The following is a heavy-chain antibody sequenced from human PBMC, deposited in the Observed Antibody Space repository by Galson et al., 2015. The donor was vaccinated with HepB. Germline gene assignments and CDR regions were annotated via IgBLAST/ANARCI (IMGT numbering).Heavy chain of an antibody. J-gene: IGHJ4*02. CDR2: INPNSGGT. CDR1: GYTFTGYY. CDR3: AREAITMVRGVIKYFDY. D-gene: IGHD3-10*01. Sequence: SVKVSCKASGYTFTGYYMHWVRQAPGQGLEWMGWINPNSGGTNYAQKFQGRVTMTRDTSISTAYMELSRLRSDDTAVYYCAREAITMVRGVIKYFDYWGQGTLVTVSS. V-gene: IGHV1-2*02.